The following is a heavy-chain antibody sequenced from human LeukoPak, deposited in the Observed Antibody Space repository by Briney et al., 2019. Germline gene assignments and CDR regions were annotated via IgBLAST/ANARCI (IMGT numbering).Heavy chain of an antibody. J-gene: IGHJ4*02. V-gene: IGHV3-30*02. CDR2: IWFDGSNI. D-gene: IGHD4-17*01. CDR1: GFNFSSYG. CDR3: ARDSLPIAVTSPFDH. Sequence: GGSLRLSCAASGFNFSSYGMHWVRQAPGKGLEWVTSIWFDGSNIHYADSVKGRVIISRDNSKSALYLQMNSLRAEDTAIYYCARDSLPIAVTSPFDHWGQGALVTVSS.